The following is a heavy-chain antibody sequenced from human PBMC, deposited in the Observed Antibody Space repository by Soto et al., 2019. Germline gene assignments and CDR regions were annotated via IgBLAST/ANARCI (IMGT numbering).Heavy chain of an antibody. CDR1: GGSISSGGYY. V-gene: IGHV4-31*03. D-gene: IGHD3-10*01. J-gene: IGHJ5*02. CDR3: ARASLWFGELRWFDP. Sequence: TLSLTCTVSGGSISSGGYYWSWIRQHPGKGLEWIGYIYYSGSTYYNPSLKSRVTISVDTSKNQFSLKLSSVTAADTAVYYCARASLWFGELRWFDPWGQGTLVTVSS. CDR2: IYYSGST.